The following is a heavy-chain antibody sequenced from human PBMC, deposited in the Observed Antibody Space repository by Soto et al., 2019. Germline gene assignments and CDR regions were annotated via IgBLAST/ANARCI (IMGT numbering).Heavy chain of an antibody. CDR3: ARASGSNWGDTLDKDAFDI. V-gene: IGHV6-1*01. CDR1: GDSVSSNSAA. CDR2: TYYRSKWYN. D-gene: IGHD7-27*01. J-gene: IGHJ3*02. Sequence: SQTLSLTCAISGDSVSSNSAAWNWIRQSPSRGLEWLGRTYYRSKWYNDYAVSVKSRITINPDTSKNRFSLQLNSVTPEDTAVYYCARASGSNWGDTLDKDAFDIWGQGTMVTVSS.